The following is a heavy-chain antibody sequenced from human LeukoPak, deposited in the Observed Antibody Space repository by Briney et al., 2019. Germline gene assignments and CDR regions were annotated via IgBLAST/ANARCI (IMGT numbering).Heavy chain of an antibody. CDR2: IYDSGST. V-gene: IGHV4-34*01. D-gene: IGHD3-10*01. CDR1: GGSFSGYY. J-gene: IGHJ6*02. Sequence: SETLSLTCAVYGGSFSGYYWSWIRQPPGKGLEWIGHIYDSGSTNYNPSLKSRVTISVDTSKNQFSLKLSSVTAADMAVYYCARVGGTNYYYYGMDVWGQGTAVTVSS. CDR3: ARVGGTNYYYYGMDV.